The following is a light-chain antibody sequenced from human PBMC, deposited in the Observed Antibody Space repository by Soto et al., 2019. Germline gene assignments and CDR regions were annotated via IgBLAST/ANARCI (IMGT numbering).Light chain of an antibody. Sequence: QPVLTQPASVSGSPGQSITISCTGTSSDVGASKYVSWYQQHPGKAPKLMIYEVSNRPSGVSNRFSGSKSGNTASLTISGLQAEDEADYYCSSYTSTITVLFGGGTKLTVL. J-gene: IGLJ2*01. CDR3: SSYTSTITVL. V-gene: IGLV2-14*01. CDR2: EVS. CDR1: SSDVGASKY.